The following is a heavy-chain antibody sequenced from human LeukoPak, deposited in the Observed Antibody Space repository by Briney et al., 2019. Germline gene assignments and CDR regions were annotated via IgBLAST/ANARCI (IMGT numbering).Heavy chain of an antibody. V-gene: IGHV1-2*02. CDR1: GYTFTGFF. Sequence: RGASVKVSCKASGYTFTGFFIHWVRQAPGQGLEWMGWINPNSGGTNYAQKFQGRVTMTRDTSISTAYMELSRLRSDDTAVYYCARATRFLVGAIDYWGQGTLVTVSS. CDR3: ARATRFLVGAIDY. J-gene: IGHJ4*02. D-gene: IGHD1-26*01. CDR2: INPNSGGT.